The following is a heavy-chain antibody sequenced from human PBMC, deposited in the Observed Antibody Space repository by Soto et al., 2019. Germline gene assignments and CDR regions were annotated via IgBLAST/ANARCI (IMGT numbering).Heavy chain of an antibody. CDR2: TNHSGST. CDR1: GGSFSGYY. V-gene: IGHV4-34*01. Sequence: SETLSLTCAVYGGSFSGYYWSWIRQPPGKXVEWIGETNHSGSTNYNPSLKSRVTISVDTSKNQFSLKLSSVTAADTAVYYCARGRFTPVIPAAPNWFDPWGQGTLVTVSS. D-gene: IGHD2-2*01. J-gene: IGHJ5*02. CDR3: ARGRFTPVIPAAPNWFDP.